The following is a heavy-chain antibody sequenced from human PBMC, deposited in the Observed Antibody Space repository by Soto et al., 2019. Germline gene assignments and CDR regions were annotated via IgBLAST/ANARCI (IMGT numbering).Heavy chain of an antibody. CDR3: ATGHCSSTSCAEY. CDR1: GGSFSGYH. D-gene: IGHD2-2*01. J-gene: IGHJ1*01. Sequence: QVQLQQWGAGLLKPSETLSLTCAVYGGSFSGYHWSWIRQSPGKGLEWIGEINHSGYTNYNPSLKSRGTISVDTSKNQFSLKVNSVTAADTARYYCATGHCSSTSCAEYWGQGTLVTVSS. CDR2: INHSGYT. V-gene: IGHV4-34*01.